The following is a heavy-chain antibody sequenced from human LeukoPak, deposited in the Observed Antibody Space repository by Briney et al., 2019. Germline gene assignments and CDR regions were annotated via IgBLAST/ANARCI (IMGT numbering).Heavy chain of an antibody. J-gene: IGHJ4*02. Sequence: ASVKVSCKASGYTVTSNDINWVRQATGQGLEWMGWMNPNSGNTGYAQKFQGRVTMTRNTSISTAYMELSSLRSEDTAVYYCARGVWDSSGYFSWGRGTLVTVSS. D-gene: IGHD3-22*01. CDR2: MNPNSGNT. CDR1: GYTVTSND. CDR3: ARGVWDSSGYFS. V-gene: IGHV1-8*01.